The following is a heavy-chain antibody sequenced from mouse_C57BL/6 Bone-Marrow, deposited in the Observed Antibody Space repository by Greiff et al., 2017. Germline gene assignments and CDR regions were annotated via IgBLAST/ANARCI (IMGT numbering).Heavy chain of an antibody. D-gene: IGHD1-1*01. J-gene: IGHJ4*01. Sequence: QVQLQQPGAELVRPGTSVKLSCKASGYTFTSYWMHWVKQRPGQGLEWIGVIDPSDSYTNYNQKFKGKATLTVDTSSSTAYMQLSSLTSEDSAVYYCARYYYYYAMDYWGQGTSVTVSS. V-gene: IGHV1-59*01. CDR1: GYTFTSYW. CDR3: ARYYYYYAMDY. CDR2: IDPSDSYT.